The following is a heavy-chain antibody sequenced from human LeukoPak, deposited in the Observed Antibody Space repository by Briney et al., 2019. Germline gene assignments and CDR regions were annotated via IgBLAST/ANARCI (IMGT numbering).Heavy chain of an antibody. CDR3: ATRARTFDY. D-gene: IGHD1-14*01. Sequence: SETLSLTCTVSGGSISSGSYYWGWIRQPPGKGLEWIGSIYYRGSTYYNPSLKSRVTISVDTSKNQFSLQLSSVTAADTAVYYCATRARTFDYWGQGTLVTVSS. CDR1: GGSISSGSYY. J-gene: IGHJ4*02. CDR2: IYYRGST. V-gene: IGHV4-39*01.